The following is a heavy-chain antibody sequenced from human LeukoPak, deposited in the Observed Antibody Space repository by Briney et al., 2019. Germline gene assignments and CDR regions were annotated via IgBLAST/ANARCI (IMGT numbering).Heavy chain of an antibody. CDR2: ISPDGSDT. D-gene: IGHD6-13*01. J-gene: IGHJ4*02. Sequence: GESLKISGKGSGYSFTNYWIGWGRQMPGKGLEWMGIISPDGSDTRYSPSFQGQVTISADKSITTAYLQWSSLKASDTAMYYCARLTSSWSFDYWGQGTLVTVSS. CDR1: GYSFTNYW. CDR3: ARLTSSWSFDY. V-gene: IGHV5-51*01.